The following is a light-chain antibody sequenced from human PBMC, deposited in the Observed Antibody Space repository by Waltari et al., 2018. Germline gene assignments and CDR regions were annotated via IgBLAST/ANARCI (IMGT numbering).Light chain of an antibody. CDR3: QHYVRLPVT. CDR2: GAS. V-gene: IGKV3-20*01. Sequence: EIVLTQSPGTLSLSPGERATLSCRASQSVSRSLAWYQQKSGQAPRLLIYGASSRATGVPVRFSGSGSGTDFSLTISRLEPEDFAVYYCQHYVRLPVTFGQGTKVEIK. J-gene: IGKJ1*01. CDR1: QSVSRS.